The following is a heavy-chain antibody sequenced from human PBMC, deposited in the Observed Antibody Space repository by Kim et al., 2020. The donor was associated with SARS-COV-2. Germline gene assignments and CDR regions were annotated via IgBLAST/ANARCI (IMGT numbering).Heavy chain of an antibody. CDR2: IIDSGSSA. CDR3: GKCSGGNCREYYFDY. Sequence: GGSLRLSCAASGFTFSNYGMSWVRQAPGKGLEWVSGIIDSGSSANYIDSVKGRFTISRDNSKNTVYLQMNSLRVEDRAVYYCGKCSGGNCREYYFDYWGQGTLVTVPS. V-gene: IGHV3-23*01. J-gene: IGHJ4*02. CDR1: GFTFSNYG. D-gene: IGHD2-15*01.